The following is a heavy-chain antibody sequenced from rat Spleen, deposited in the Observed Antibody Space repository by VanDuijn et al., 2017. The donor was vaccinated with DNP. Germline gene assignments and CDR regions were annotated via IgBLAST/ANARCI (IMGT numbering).Heavy chain of an antibody. D-gene: IGHD1-1*01. CDR1: GFTFSSYW. CDR3: ASLLLPNWFTY. Sequence: EVQLVETGGGLVQPGRSLKLSCVASGFTFSSYWMFWVRQAPKKGLEWVATISASGHRTSYPDSVKGRFTISRDYAKSSLYLQMDSLRSEETATYYCASLLLPNWFTYWGQGTLVTVSS. CDR2: ISASGHRT. J-gene: IGHJ3*01. V-gene: IGHV5S11*01.